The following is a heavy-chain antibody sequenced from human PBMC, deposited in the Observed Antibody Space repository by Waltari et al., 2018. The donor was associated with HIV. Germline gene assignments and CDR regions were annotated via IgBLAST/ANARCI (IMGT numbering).Heavy chain of an antibody. Sequence: QVHLQESRPGLVRTSETLSCTWTVSRCSVHTVHPYSCWALETPWKGREWIGSIFYTEATLSHKYTPSLESRVTISLATSRNHVSMNRTSVTAADAAVYLCASGRILTGYRGTDYYYGMDVWGQWTTVAVSS. J-gene: IGHJ6*02. CDR2: IFYTEATLSH. CDR1: RCSVHTVHPY. D-gene: IGHD3-9*01. CDR3: ASGRILTGYRGTDYYYGMDV. V-gene: IGHV4-61*03.